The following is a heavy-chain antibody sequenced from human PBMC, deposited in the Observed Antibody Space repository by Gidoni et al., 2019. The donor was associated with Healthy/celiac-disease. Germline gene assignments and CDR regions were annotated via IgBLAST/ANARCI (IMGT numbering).Heavy chain of an antibody. V-gene: IGHV1-58*02. CDR3: AADWRYCSSTSCYSV. CDR2: IVVGSGNT. D-gene: IGHD2-2*01. Sequence: QMQLVQSGPEVKKPGTSVKVSCKASGFTFTSSAMQWVRQARGQRLEWIGWIVVGSGNTNYAQKFQERVTITRDMSTSTAYMELSSLRSEDTAVYYCAADWRYCSSTSCYSVWDQGTTVTVSS. J-gene: IGHJ6*02. CDR1: GFTFTSSA.